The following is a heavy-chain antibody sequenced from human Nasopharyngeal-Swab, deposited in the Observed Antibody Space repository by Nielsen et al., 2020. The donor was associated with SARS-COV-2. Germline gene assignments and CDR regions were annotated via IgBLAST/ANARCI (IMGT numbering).Heavy chain of an antibody. CDR2: ISSTGDYI. J-gene: IGHJ3*02. CDR1: GFTFSIYT. Sequence: GESLKISCAASGFTFSIYTMNWVRQAPGKGLEWVSAISSTGDYIYHAASVKGRFTISRDNAKNSLYLQMNSLRDEDTAVYYCARATPAFDIWGQGTMVTVSS. CDR3: ARATPAFDI. V-gene: IGHV3-21*01.